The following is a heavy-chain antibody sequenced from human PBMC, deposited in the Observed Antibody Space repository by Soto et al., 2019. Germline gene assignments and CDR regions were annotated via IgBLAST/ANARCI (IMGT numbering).Heavy chain of an antibody. CDR3: ARDIVATPLFSDFDY. CDR2: INAGNGNT. V-gene: IGHV1-3*01. D-gene: IGHD5-12*01. CDR1: GYTFTSYA. Sequence: QVQLVQSGAEVKKPGASVKVSCKASGYTFTSYAMHWVRQAPGQRLEWMGWINAGNGNTKYSQKFQGRVTITRDTSASTAYMELSSLRSEDTAVYYCARDIVATPLFSDFDYWGQGTLVTVSS. J-gene: IGHJ4*02.